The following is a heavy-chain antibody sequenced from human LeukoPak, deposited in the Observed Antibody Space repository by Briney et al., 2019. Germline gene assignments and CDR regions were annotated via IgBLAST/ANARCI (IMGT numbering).Heavy chain of an antibody. D-gene: IGHD2-15*01. J-gene: IGHJ5*02. CDR2: IGAGGTFT. CDR1: GFTFSSYA. Sequence: GGSLRLSCTASGFTFSSYAMNWVRQAPGKGLEWVSGIGAGGTFTYYADSVKGRFTISRDNAKDSLYLQMNSLRAEDTAVYYCAKCSGGNCYHSDDHWGQGTLVTVSP. CDR3: AKCSGGNCYHSDDH. V-gene: IGHV3-21*01.